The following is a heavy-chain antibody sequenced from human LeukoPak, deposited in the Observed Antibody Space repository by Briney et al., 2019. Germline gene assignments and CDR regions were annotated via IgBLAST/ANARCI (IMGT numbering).Heavy chain of an antibody. CDR2: ISGSGGST. Sequence: GGSLRLSCSGYGFTFSSYAMSWVRHAPGKGQEGVSAISGSGGSTYYADSVKGRFTMSRDNSKDALYLQMNSLRAQDTDVYYCARVVCSGYGSPASWFDPWGQGTLVTVPS. CDR3: ARVVCSGYGSPASWFDP. V-gene: IGHV3-23*01. D-gene: IGHD5-12*01. CDR1: GFTFSSYA. J-gene: IGHJ5*02.